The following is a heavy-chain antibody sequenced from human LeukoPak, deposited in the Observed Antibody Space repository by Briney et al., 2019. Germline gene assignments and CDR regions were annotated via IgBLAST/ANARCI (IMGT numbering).Heavy chain of an antibody. J-gene: IGHJ6*02. CDR2: INAGNGNT. Sequence: ASVKVSCKPSGYTFTSYAMHWVRQAPGQRLEWMGWINAGNGNTKYSQKFQGRVTITRDTSASTAYMELSSLRSEDTAVYYCARGELQGVYDSLGYYYGMDVWGQGTTVTVSS. CDR3: ARGELQGVYDSLGYYYGMDV. CDR1: GYTFTSYA. D-gene: IGHD3-22*01. V-gene: IGHV1-3*01.